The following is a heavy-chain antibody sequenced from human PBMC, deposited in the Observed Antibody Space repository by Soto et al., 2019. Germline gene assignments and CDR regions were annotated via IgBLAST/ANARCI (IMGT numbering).Heavy chain of an antibody. CDR3: ARGFEGAAIRHLRYFDL. V-gene: IGHV4-34*01. J-gene: IGHJ2*01. CDR1: GGSFSGYY. Sequence: QVQLQQWGAGLLKPSETLSLTCAVYGGSFSGYYWSWIRQPPGKGLEWIGEINHSGSTNYNPSLKSRVTISVDTSKNQFSLELSSVTAADTAVYYCARGFEGAAIRHLRYFDLWGRGTLVTVSS. D-gene: IGHD6-13*01. CDR2: INHSGST.